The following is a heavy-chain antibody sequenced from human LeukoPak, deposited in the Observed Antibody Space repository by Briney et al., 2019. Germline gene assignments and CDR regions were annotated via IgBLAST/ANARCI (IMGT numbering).Heavy chain of an antibody. CDR1: GYIFSSYG. CDR2: INTITGIS. CDR3: ARDVRAARSVGKYGGDDY. D-gene: IGHD1-26*01. J-gene: IGHJ4*02. Sequence: ASVKVSCKASGYIFSSYGINWVRQAPGQGLEWMGWINTITGISEYAQDFTGRFVFSLDTSVSMAYLQISSLKAEDTAIYYCARDVRAARSVGKYGGDDYWGQGTLVTVSS. V-gene: IGHV7-4-1*04.